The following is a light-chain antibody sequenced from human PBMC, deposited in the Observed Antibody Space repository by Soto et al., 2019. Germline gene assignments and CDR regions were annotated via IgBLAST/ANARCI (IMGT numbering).Light chain of an antibody. Sequence: QSALTQPASVSGSPGQTFTISCTGTSCDVGAYNYVYWYQQHPGKAPKLLIYDVSNRPSGVSNRFSGSKSGNTAPLTISGHPAEDEAYYYCSSDTSISAYVFGTGTKVTVL. CDR3: SSDTSISAYV. V-gene: IGLV2-14*01. CDR2: DVS. J-gene: IGLJ1*01. CDR1: SCDVGAYNY.